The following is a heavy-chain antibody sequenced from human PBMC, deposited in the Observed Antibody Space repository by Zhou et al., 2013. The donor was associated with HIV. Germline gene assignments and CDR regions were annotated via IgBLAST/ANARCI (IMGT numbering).Heavy chain of an antibody. V-gene: IGHV1-69*05. CDR1: GVLFSNYA. Sequence: QVQLTQSGAEVKKPGSSVRVSCKASGVLFSNYAINWVRQAPGQGLEWMGTVIPVWGTANHAQKFQGRVTTTTDEPTSTAYMELTNLTSEDTADYYCARVSVYPRGYYGLDVWGQGTTVTVSS. CDR2: VIPVWGTA. CDR3: ARVSVYPRGYYGLDV. D-gene: IGHD3-3*01. J-gene: IGHJ6*02.